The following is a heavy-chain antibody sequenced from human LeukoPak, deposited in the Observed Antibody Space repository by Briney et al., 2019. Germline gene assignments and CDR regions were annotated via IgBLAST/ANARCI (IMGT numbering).Heavy chain of an antibody. Sequence: PGGSLRLSCAASGFTFSSYSMNWVRQAPGKGLEWVSSISSSSSYIYYADSAKGRFTISRDNAKNSLYLQMNSLRAEDTAVYYCARERSTHAFDIWGQGTMVTVSS. D-gene: IGHD4-17*01. J-gene: IGHJ3*02. CDR1: GFTFSSYS. CDR2: ISSSSSYI. CDR3: ARERSTHAFDI. V-gene: IGHV3-21*01.